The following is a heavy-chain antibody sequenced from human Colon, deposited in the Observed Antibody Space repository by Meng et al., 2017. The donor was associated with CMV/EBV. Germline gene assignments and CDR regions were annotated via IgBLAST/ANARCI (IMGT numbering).Heavy chain of an antibody. CDR3: ARGGRGPIVVVRLGAFDI. D-gene: IGHD2-15*01. CDR1: GGSISTNSYY. CDR2: VYYNGNT. V-gene: IGHV4-39*07. J-gene: IGHJ3*02. Sequence: SETLSLTCTVSGGSISTNSYYWGWIRQPPGKGLEWIGSVYYNGNTYLNPSLESRVTMSRDTSKNQFSLRLDSVTAADTAVYYCARGGRGPIVVVRLGAFDIWGQGTMVTVSS.